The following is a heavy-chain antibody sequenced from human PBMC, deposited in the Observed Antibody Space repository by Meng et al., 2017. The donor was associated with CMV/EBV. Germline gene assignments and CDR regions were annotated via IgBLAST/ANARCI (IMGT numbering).Heavy chain of an antibody. Sequence: ASVKVSCKASGYTFTSYYMHWVRQAPGKGLEWMGIINPSGGSTSYAQKFQGRVTMTRDTSTSTVYMELSSLRSEDTAVYYCARDLLGSGVWRFSNAFDIWGQGTMVTVSS. CDR2: INPSGGST. CDR3: ARDLLGSGVWRFSNAFDI. V-gene: IGHV1-46*01. J-gene: IGHJ3*02. D-gene: IGHD3-10*01. CDR1: GYTFTSYY.